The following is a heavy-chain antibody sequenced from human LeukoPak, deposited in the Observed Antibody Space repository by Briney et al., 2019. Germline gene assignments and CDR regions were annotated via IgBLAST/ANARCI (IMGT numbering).Heavy chain of an antibody. V-gene: IGHV3-21*04. D-gene: IGHD2-15*01. J-gene: IGHJ4*02. CDR2: ISTSSGYM. CDR1: GFTFSSYA. Sequence: GGSLRLSCAASGFTFSSYAMNWVRQAPGKGLEWVSSISTSSGYMYYADSVKGRFTISRDNAKNTLYLQMNSLRAEDTAVYYCAKDETIGYCSGGSCYWLFDYWGQGTLVTVSS. CDR3: AKDETIGYCSGGSCYWLFDY.